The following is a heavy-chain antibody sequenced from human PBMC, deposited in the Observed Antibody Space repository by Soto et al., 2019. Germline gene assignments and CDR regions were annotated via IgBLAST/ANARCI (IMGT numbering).Heavy chain of an antibody. CDR2: ISGNSGYT. CDR1: GFTFSSYT. V-gene: IGHV3-21*01. J-gene: IGHJ6*03. CDR3: ARYPKNPGWYYSYMDV. Sequence: GGSLRLSCAASGFTFSSYTMNWVRQAPGKGLEWVSSISGNSGYTYYTDSVKGRFTISRDNAKNSLYLQMNSLRAEDTAVYYCARYPKNPGWYYSYMDVWGKGTTVNV.